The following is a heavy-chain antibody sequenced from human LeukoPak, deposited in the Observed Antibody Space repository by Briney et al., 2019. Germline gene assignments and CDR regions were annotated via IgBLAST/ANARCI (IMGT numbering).Heavy chain of an antibody. CDR1: GFTFSSYW. D-gene: IGHD2-2*01. Sequence: GGSLRLSCAASGFTFSSYWMSWVRQAPGKGLEWVANIKQDGSEKYYVDSVKGRFTISRDNAKNSLYLQMNSLRAEDTAVYYYARVYVVPAADGAFDIWGQGTMVTVSS. CDR2: IKQDGSEK. CDR3: ARVYVVPAADGAFDI. J-gene: IGHJ3*02. V-gene: IGHV3-7*01.